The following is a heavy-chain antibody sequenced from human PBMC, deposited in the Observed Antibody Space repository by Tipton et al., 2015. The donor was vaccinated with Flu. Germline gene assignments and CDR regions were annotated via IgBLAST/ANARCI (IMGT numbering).Heavy chain of an antibody. J-gene: IGHJ5*02. CDR3: ARVDIVLVPSGSKENWFD. CDR1: GGSIRSNNYN. D-gene: IGHD2-8*02. CDR2: VNYGGGT. V-gene: IGHV4-39*07. Sequence: TLSLTCTVSGGSIRSNNYNWGWLRQPPGKGLEWIGSVNYGGGTSHNPSLESRLTISLDTPKNHFSLRLSSVTAADTAVYYCARVDIVLVPSGSKENWFD.